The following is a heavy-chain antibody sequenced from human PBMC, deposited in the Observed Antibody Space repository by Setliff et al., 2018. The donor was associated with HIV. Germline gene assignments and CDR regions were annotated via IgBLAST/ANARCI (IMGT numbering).Heavy chain of an antibody. J-gene: IGHJ4*02. Sequence: PSETLSLTCTVSGDFFSSDYYWGWIRQPPGKGLEWIGEINHSGSTNYNPSLKSRVTMSVDTSRDQFSLKLSSVTAADTAVYYCARARGRAQLSYYFDSWGQGRLVTVSS. CDR3: ARARGRAQLSYYFDS. V-gene: IGHV4-38-2*02. CDR1: GDFFSSDYY. CDR2: INHSGST. D-gene: IGHD3-16*01.